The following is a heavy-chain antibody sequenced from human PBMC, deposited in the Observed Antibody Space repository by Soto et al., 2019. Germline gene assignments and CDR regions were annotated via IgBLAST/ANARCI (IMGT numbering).Heavy chain of an antibody. V-gene: IGHV1-18*01. CDR3: AREGLATYYYNGMDV. Sequence: QVQLVQSGAEVKKPGASVKVSCKASGYTFTRSGISWVRQAPGQGPEWMGWISSYNGYTNYAQTFQGRVTMTTDTSPSAAYMELRSLRSDDTAVYYCAREGLATYYYNGMDVWGQGTPVTVSS. CDR1: GYTFTRSG. J-gene: IGHJ6*02. CDR2: ISSYNGYT.